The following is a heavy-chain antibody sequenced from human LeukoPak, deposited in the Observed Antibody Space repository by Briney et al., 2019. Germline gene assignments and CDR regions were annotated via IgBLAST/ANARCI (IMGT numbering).Heavy chain of an antibody. J-gene: IGHJ2*01. CDR3: VRGASSIAALNPFWYFDL. D-gene: IGHD6-6*01. CDR1: GYTFTSYY. V-gene: IGHV1-46*01. Sequence: ASVKVSCKASGYTFTSYYMHWVRQGPGQGLEWMGIINPSGGSTSYAQKFQGRVTLTRDTSTNTVYMELSSLRSEDTAVFYCVRGASSIAALNPFWYFDLWGRGTLVTVSS. CDR2: INPSGGST.